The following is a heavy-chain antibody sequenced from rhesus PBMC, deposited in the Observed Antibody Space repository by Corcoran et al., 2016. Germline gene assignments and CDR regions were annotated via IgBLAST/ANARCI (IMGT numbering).Heavy chain of an antibody. CDR2: ISGWKGST. CDR1: GGSISGGYG. Sequence: QVQLQESGPGVVKPSETLSLTCAVSGGSISGGYGWSWIRPPPGKGPEWIGYISGWKGSTNYNTSLKNRVTISKDAAKDQFSRKLSSVAAADTAVYYCARGITYNRFDVWGPGVLVTVSS. CDR3: ARGITYNRFDV. D-gene: IGHD1-32*01. J-gene: IGHJ5-1*01. V-gene: IGHV4-76*01.